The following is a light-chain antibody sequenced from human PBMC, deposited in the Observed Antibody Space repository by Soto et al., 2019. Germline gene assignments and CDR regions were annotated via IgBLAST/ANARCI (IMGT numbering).Light chain of an antibody. CDR2: TAS. Sequence: DIQMTQSPASLSASVGDRVTITCRASQGISNYLAWYQQKPGKVPKLLICTASTLQSGVPSRFSGSGSGTDFTLTISSLQPEDVATYYCQNNNSAPQLTFGGGTKVEI. V-gene: IGKV1-27*01. J-gene: IGKJ4*01. CDR1: QGISNY. CDR3: QNNNSAPQLT.